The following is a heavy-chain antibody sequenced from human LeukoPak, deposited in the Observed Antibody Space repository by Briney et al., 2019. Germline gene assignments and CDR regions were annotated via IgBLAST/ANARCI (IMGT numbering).Heavy chain of an antibody. J-gene: IGHJ4*02. CDR3: ARAYCSSTRCSYYFDS. Sequence: GSLRLSCAASGFTFDSYGMNWVRQAPGKGLEWISSISSSSTYIYYADSVKGRFTISRDNAKNSLYLQMNSLRAEDTAVYYCARAYCSSTRCSYYFDSWGQGTQVTVSS. V-gene: IGHV3-21*01. CDR2: ISSSSTYI. D-gene: IGHD2-2*01. CDR1: GFTFDSYG.